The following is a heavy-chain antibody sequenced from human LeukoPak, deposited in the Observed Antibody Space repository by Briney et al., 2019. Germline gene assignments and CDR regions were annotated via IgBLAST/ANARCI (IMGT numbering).Heavy chain of an antibody. CDR3: ARGGSGYDYRGPPLPNDY. CDR2: MSPNSGNT. V-gene: IGHV1-8*01. D-gene: IGHD5-12*01. CDR1: GYTFTSYD. Sequence: GASVKVSCKASGYTFTSYDINWVRQATGQGLEWMGWMSPNSGNTGYAQKFQGRVTMTRNTSISTAYMELSSLRSEDTAVYYCARGGSGYDYRGPPLPNDYWGQGTLVTVSS. J-gene: IGHJ4*02.